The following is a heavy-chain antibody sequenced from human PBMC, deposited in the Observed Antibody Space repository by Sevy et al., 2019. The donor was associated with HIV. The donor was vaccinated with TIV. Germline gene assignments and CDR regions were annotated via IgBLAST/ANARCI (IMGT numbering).Heavy chain of an antibody. V-gene: IGHV3-7*01. Sequence: GGSLRLSCAASGFTFSDNWMTWVRQAPGKGLEWVANIKGDGCDKHYVDSVEGRFTISRDNAKNLLYLQMNSLRVEDSAVDECAHGTFGRFESWGQGTLVTVSS. CDR1: GFTFSDNW. D-gene: IGHD3-16*01. J-gene: IGHJ4*02. CDR2: IKGDGCDK. CDR3: AHGTFGRFES.